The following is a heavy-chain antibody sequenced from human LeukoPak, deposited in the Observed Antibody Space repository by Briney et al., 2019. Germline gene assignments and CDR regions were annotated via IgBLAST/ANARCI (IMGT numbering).Heavy chain of an antibody. CDR3: ARDPHLYDSSGYYYAGHLH. J-gene: IGHJ4*02. D-gene: IGHD3-22*01. V-gene: IGHV3-30-3*01. Sequence: GGSLRLSCAASGFTFGSYAMHWVRLAPGKGLEWVAVISYDGSNKYYADSVKGRFTISRDNSKNTLYLQMNSLRAEDTAVYYCARDPHLYDSSGYYYAGHLHWGQGTLVTVSS. CDR1: GFTFGSYA. CDR2: ISYDGSNK.